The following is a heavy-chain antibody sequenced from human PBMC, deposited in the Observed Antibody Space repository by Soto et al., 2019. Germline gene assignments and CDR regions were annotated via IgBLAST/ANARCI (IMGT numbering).Heavy chain of an antibody. V-gene: IGHV5-51*01. D-gene: IGHD2-8*01. J-gene: IGHJ6*02. CDR3: ARQGSNGAYYYYGMDV. CDR2: IYPGDSDT. CDR1: GYRFSSYW. Sequence: LKISCKGSGYRFSSYWIAWVRQMPGKGLEWMGIIYPGDSDTMYSPSFQGQVTFSADKSTSTAYLQWSSLKASDTAMYYCARQGSNGAYYYYGMDVWGQGTTVTVSS.